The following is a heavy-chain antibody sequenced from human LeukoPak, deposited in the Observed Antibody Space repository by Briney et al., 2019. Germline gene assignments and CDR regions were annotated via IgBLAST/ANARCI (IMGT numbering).Heavy chain of an antibody. V-gene: IGHV3-30*04. D-gene: IGHD1-26*01. Sequence: PGGSLRLSCAASGFTFSSYAMHWVRQAPGKGLEWVAVISYDGSNKYYADSVKGRFTISRDNSKNTLYLQMNSLRAEDTAVYYCTRDEVGASTEFDYWGQGTLVTVSS. CDR2: ISYDGSNK. CDR1: GFTFSSYA. J-gene: IGHJ4*02. CDR3: TRDEVGASTEFDY.